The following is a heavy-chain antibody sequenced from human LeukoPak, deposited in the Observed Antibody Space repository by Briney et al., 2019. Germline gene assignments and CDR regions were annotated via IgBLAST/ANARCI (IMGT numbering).Heavy chain of an antibody. V-gene: IGHV1-24*01. CDR3: ATAYGDYETLSAFDI. J-gene: IGHJ3*02. Sequence: ASVKVSCKVSGYTLTELSMHWVRQAPGKGLEWMGGFDPEDGETIYAQKFQGRVTMTEDTSTDTAYMELSSLRSEDTAVYYCATAYGDYETLSAFDIWGQGTMVTVSS. D-gene: IGHD4-17*01. CDR2: FDPEDGET. CDR1: GYTLTELS.